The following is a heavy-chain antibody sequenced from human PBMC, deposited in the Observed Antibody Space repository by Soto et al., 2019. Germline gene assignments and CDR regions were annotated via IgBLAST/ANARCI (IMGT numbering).Heavy chain of an antibody. V-gene: IGHV1-3*01. CDR1: GYTFTSYA. CDR3: AKGPSKRDCSSTNCQTNYYYYYGMDV. J-gene: IGHJ6*02. D-gene: IGHD2-2*01. Sequence: ASVKVSCKASGYTFTSYAMHWVRQAPGQRLEWMGWINAGNGNTKYSQKFQGRVTITRDTSASTAYMELSSLRSEDTAVYYCAKGPSKRDCSSTNCQTNYYYYYGMDVWGQGATVTVSS. CDR2: INAGNGNT.